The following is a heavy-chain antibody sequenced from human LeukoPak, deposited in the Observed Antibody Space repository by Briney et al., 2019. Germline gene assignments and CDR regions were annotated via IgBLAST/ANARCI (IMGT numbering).Heavy chain of an antibody. CDR1: GFTFSSYW. CDR3: ARTSFLEWYSGDAFDI. Sequence: PGGSLRLSCAASGFTFSSYWMSWVRQAPGKGLEWVANIKQDGSEKYYVDSVKGRFTISRDNAKNSLYLQMNSLRAEDTAVYYCARTSFLEWYSGDAFDIWGQGTMVTVSS. CDR2: IKQDGSEK. J-gene: IGHJ3*02. D-gene: IGHD3-3*01. V-gene: IGHV3-7*01.